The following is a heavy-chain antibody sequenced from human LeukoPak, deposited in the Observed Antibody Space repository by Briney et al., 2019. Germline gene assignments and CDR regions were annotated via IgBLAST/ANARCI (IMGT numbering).Heavy chain of an antibody. D-gene: IGHD4-11*01. CDR3: ARVGDTVTMDY. V-gene: IGHV1-69*05. J-gene: IGHJ4*02. Sequence: ASVKVSCKASGGTFSSYAISWVRQAPGQGLEWMGGIIPIFGTANYAQKFQGRVTITTDESTSTAYMELSRLRSDDTAVYYCARVGDTVTMDYWGQGTLVTVSS. CDR2: IIPIFGTA. CDR1: GGTFSSYA.